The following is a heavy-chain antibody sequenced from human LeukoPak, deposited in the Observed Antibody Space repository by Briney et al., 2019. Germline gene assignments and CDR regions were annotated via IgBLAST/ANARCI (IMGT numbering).Heavy chain of an antibody. V-gene: IGHV4-34*01. D-gene: IGHD5-12*01. CDR3: AGSIIVATEENWFDP. CDR1: GGSFSGYN. J-gene: IGHJ5*02. CDR2: INHRAST. Sequence: SETLSLTCAVYGGSFSGYNWSWIRQPPGKGLEWIGEINHRASTNYNPSFKSRVTISVDTSKNQFSLKLSSVTAADTAVYYCAGSIIVATEENWFDPWGQGALVTVSS.